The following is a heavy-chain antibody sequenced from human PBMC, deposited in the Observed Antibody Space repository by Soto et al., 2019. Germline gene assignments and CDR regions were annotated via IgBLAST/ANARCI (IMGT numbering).Heavy chain of an antibody. CDR1: GGSISSSSYY. CDR2: IYCSGST. D-gene: IGHD3-3*01. Sequence: SETLSLTCTVSGGSISSSSYYWGWIRQPPGKGLEWIGSIYCSGSTYYNPSLKSRVTISVDTSKNQFSLKLSTVTAADTAVYYCARPDFWSGYRGSDYYYMDVWGKGTTVTVSS. J-gene: IGHJ6*03. CDR3: ARPDFWSGYRGSDYYYMDV. V-gene: IGHV4-39*01.